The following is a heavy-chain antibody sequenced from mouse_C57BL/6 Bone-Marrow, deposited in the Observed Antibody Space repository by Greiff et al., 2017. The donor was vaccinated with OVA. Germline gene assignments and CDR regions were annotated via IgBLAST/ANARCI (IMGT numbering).Heavy chain of an antibody. CDR3: HYCSSILYSFDY. V-gene: IGHV14-4*01. D-gene: IGHD1-1*01. Sequence: EVQLQQSGAELVRPGASVKLSCTASGFNIKDDYMDWVKQRPEQGLEWIGWIYPENGDTEYASKFQGKATLTADTSSNTAYLQLSSLTSEDTAVYYCHYCSSILYSFDYWGQGTTLTVSS. CDR2: IYPENGDT. CDR1: GFNIKDDY. J-gene: IGHJ2*01.